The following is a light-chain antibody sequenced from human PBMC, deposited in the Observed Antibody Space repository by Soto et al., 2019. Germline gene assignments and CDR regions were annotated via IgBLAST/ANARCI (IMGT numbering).Light chain of an antibody. Sequence: EIVMTQRPGTLSVSPGERATLSCRASQSVSSNLARYQQKPGQAPSHLIYGASTRATGTPARFSGSVSGTEFTLTISSLQSEDFALSYCKPNQHWPHTVAGGTKVAIK. V-gene: IGKV3-15*01. CDR1: QSVSSN. CDR3: KPNQHWPHT. CDR2: GAS. J-gene: IGKJ4*01.